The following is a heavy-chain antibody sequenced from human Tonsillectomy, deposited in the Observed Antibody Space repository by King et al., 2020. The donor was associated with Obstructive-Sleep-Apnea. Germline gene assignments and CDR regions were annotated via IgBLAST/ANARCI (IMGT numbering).Heavy chain of an antibody. J-gene: IGHJ4*02. Sequence: VQLVESGGDLVQPGGSLRLSCAASGFTFRSFWMTWVRQAPGKGLEWVANIKQDGSEKYYVDSVKGRFTISRDNAKNSLYLQMNSLRAEDTAIYYCAKGRSFEYWGQGTLVTVSS. CDR2: IKQDGSEK. V-gene: IGHV3-7*01. CDR3: AKGRSFEY. CDR1: GFTFRSFW.